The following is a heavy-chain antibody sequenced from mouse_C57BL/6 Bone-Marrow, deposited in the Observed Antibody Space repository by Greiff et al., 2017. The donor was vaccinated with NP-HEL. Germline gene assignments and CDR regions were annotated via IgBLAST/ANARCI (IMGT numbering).Heavy chain of an antibody. CDR1: GYTFTDYY. V-gene: IGHV1-19*01. D-gene: IGHD1-1*01. CDR3: ASDYGSSYGFAY. Sequence: EVQLQQSGPVLVKPGASVKMSCKASGYTFTDYYMNWVQQSHGKSLEWIGVINPYNGGTSYNQKFKGKATLTVDKSSSTAYMELNSLTSEDSAVYYCASDYGSSYGFAYWGQGTLVTVSA. J-gene: IGHJ3*01. CDR2: INPYNGGT.